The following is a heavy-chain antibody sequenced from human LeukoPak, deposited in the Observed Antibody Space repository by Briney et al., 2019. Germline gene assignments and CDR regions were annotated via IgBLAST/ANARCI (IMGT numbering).Heavy chain of an antibody. D-gene: IGHD6-13*01. CDR3: TRVQAGRAGLMDV. CDR1: GFTLSSYW. V-gene: IGHV3-74*01. J-gene: IGHJ6*02. Sequence: PGGSLRLSFAASGFTLSSYWMHWVRQAPGEGLLWVSRIDPDGSTTNYADSVKGRFTTSRDNAKNTLYLQMNSLRAEDTALYYCTRVQAGRAGLMDVWGRGTTVTVSS. CDR2: IDPDGSTT.